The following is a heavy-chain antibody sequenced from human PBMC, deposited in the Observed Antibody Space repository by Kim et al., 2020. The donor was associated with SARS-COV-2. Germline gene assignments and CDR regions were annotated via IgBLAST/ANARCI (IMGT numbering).Heavy chain of an antibody. V-gene: IGHV3-33*01. CDR2: IWDDGSQT. J-gene: IGHJ6*02. Sequence: GGSLRLSCVASGFRFSSYGMHWVRQTPGEGLEWVALIWDDGSQTHYAASVKGRVTISRDNSKNTVYLEINSLRAEDTALYYCARDAYFGSGTSGSGMDVWGQGTTVTVSS. CDR1: GFRFSSYG. D-gene: IGHD3-10*01. CDR3: ARDAYFGSGTSGSGMDV.